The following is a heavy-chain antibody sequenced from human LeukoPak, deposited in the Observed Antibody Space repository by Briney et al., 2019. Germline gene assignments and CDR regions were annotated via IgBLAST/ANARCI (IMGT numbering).Heavy chain of an antibody. CDR1: GFTFSRYW. CDR3: ARSDRSAYGNY. D-gene: IGHD3-22*01. V-gene: IGHV3-74*01. CDR2: INSDGSST. Sequence: PGGSLRLSCAASGFTFSRYWMHWVRQAPGKGLVWVSRINSDGSSTNYADSVKGRFTISRDNAKNTLYLQMNSLRAEDTAVYYCARSDRSAYGNYWGQGTLVTVSS. J-gene: IGHJ4*02.